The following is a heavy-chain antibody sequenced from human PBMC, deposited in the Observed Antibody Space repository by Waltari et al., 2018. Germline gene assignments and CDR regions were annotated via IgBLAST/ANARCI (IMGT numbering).Heavy chain of an antibody. D-gene: IGHD1-26*01. J-gene: IGHJ4*02. CDR3: ARHQWELADFDY. V-gene: IGHV3-72*01. CDR2: RIGKAHSYST. Sequence: EVQLVESGGGLVQPGGSLRLSCVVSDFTLRDYYMDWVRQAPGKGLGWVGRRIGKAHSYSTEYAASVKGRVSIARDESRNSLYLQMNSLKTEDTAVYYCARHQWELADFDYWGQGTLVTVSS. CDR1: DFTLRDYY.